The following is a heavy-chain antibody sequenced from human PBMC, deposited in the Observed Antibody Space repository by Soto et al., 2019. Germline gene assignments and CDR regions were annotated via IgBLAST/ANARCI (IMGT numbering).Heavy chain of an antibody. Sequence: GGSLRLSCSASGFTFSSYAMHWVRQAPGKGLEYVSAISSNGGSTYYADSVKDRFTISRDNSKNTLYLQMSSLRAEDTAVYYCVKDATAIVGATLSFDYWGQGTLVTVSS. V-gene: IGHV3-64D*09. CDR1: GFTFSSYA. CDR3: VKDATAIVGATLSFDY. CDR2: ISSNGGST. J-gene: IGHJ4*02. D-gene: IGHD1-26*01.